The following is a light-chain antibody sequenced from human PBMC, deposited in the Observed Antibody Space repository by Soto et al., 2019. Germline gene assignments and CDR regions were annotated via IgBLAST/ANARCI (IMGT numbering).Light chain of an antibody. CDR1: QTISSW. CDR3: QHYNSYSEA. J-gene: IGKJ1*01. CDR2: KAS. Sequence: DIQMTQSPSTLSGSVGDRVTITCRASQTISSWLAWYQQKPGKAPKLLIYKASTLESGVPTSFSGSGAGTEFNLSISSLQPDDFANYYCQHYNSYSEAFGQGTKVELK. V-gene: IGKV1-5*03.